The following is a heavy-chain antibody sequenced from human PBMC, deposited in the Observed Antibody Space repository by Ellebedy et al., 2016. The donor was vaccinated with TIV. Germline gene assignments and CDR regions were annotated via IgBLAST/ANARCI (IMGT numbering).Heavy chain of an antibody. J-gene: IGHJ4*02. Sequence: MPSETLSLTCPVSGCSISGSSYYWGWIRQHPGKRLEWIGDIYYIGSTYYNPSPKGPLIISVDTSQNQFSLKLASVAAADTAVYYCARGRWLQPYIDYWGQGTPVTVSS. D-gene: IGHD5-24*01. CDR2: IYYIGST. V-gene: IGHV4-31*01. CDR3: ARGRWLQPYIDY. CDR1: GCSISGSSYY.